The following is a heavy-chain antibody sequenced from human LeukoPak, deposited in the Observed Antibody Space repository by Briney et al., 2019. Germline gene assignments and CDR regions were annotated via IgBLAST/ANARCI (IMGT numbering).Heavy chain of an antibody. J-gene: IGHJ6*02. CDR1: GGSISSGDYY. CDR3: ARDSRGYGSIWYYYGMDV. V-gene: IGHV4-30-4*01. D-gene: IGHD5-18*01. Sequence: SQTLSLTCTVSGGSISSGDYYWSWIRQPPGKGLEWIGYIYYSGSTYYNPSLKSRVTISVDTSKNQFSLKLSSVTAADTAVYYCARDSRGYGSIWYYYGMDVWGQGTTVTVSS. CDR2: IYYSGST.